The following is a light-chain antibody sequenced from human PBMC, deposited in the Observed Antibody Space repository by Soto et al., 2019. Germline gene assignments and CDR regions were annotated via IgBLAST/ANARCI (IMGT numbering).Light chain of an antibody. V-gene: IGLV1-44*01. CDR2: ANK. J-gene: IGLJ3*02. CDR1: SSNIGGNT. CDR3: ATWDDSLNGWV. Sequence: QAVVTQPPSASGTPGQRVTISCSGSSSNIGGNTVNWYQQLPGTAPKLLMFANKERPSGVPDRFSASKSGTSASLAINGLQSDDEAAYYCATWDDSLNGWVFGGGTKLTVL.